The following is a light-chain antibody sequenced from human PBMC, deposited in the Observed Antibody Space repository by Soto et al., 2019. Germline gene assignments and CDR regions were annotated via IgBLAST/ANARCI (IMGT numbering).Light chain of an antibody. J-gene: IGLJ2*01. Sequence: VLAQPPSASGTPGQRVTISCSGSTSNIGSNYVYWYQQFPGTAPKLLIYRNSQRPSGVPDRFSGSKSGTSASLAISGLRSEDEADYYCATWDDSLSVVVFGGGTQLTVL. CDR1: TSNIGSNY. V-gene: IGLV1-47*01. CDR2: RNS. CDR3: ATWDDSLSVVV.